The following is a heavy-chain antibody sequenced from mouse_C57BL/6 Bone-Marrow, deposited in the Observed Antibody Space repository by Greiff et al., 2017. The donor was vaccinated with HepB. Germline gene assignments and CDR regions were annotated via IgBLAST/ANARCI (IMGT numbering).Heavy chain of an antibody. J-gene: IGHJ3*01. Sequence: QVQLKQSGPGLVQPSQSLSITCTVSGFSFTSYGVHWVRQSPGKGLEWLGVIWSGGSADYNAAFISRLSISKDNSKSQVFFKMNSLQADDTAIYYGASLVDYDGSRGFAYWGQGTLVTVSA. V-gene: IGHV2-2*01. CDR2: IWSGGSA. CDR1: GFSFTSYG. CDR3: ASLVDYDGSRGFAY. D-gene: IGHD1-1*01.